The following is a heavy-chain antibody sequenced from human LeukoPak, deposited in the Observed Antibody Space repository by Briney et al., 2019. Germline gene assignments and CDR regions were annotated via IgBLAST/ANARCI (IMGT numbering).Heavy chain of an antibody. V-gene: IGHV4-4*07. Sequence: SETLSLTCTVSGGSLSSYYWSWIRQPAGKGLEWIGRIYTSGSTNYNPSLKSRATMSVATSKNQFSLKLCSVTAADTAVYYCARDGYSYGYVASHFDYWGQGTLVTVSS. CDR1: GGSLSSYY. D-gene: IGHD5-18*01. CDR2: IYTSGST. CDR3: ARDGYSYGYVASHFDY. J-gene: IGHJ4*02.